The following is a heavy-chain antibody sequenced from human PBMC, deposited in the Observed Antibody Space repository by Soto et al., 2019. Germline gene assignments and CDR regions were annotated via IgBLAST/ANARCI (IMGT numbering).Heavy chain of an antibody. Sequence: DSVKVSCKASGYTFTDYYMHWVLQAPGQGLEWMGWINPNSGGTNYAQKFQGRVTMTRDTSISTAYMELSSLRSDDTAVYYCARRHSYQMPFDCWGQGTLVTVSS. CDR2: INPNSGGT. CDR1: GYTFTDYY. D-gene: IGHD2-2*01. CDR3: ARRHSYQMPFDC. V-gene: IGHV1-2*02. J-gene: IGHJ4*02.